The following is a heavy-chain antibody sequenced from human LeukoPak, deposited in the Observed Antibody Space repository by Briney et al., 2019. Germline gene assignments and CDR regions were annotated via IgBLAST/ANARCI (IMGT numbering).Heavy chain of an antibody. Sequence: PSQTLSLTCTVSGGSISSYYWSWIRQPPGKGLEWIGYISYSGSINYNPSLKSRVTISVDTSKNQFSLKLSSVTAADAAVYYCARVYYDFWSGYLAFDYWGQGTLVTVSS. CDR2: ISYSGSI. CDR1: GGSISSYY. V-gene: IGHV4-59*08. J-gene: IGHJ4*02. CDR3: ARVYYDFWSGYLAFDY. D-gene: IGHD3-3*01.